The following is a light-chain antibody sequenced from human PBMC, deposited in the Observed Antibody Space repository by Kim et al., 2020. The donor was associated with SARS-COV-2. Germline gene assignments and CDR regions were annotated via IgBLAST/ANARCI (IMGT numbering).Light chain of an antibody. CDR2: SNN. V-gene: IGLV1-44*01. J-gene: IGLJ6*01. Sequence: ELTQPPSASGTPGQRVTISCSGSSSNIGSNTVNWYHQLPGTAPKLLIYSNNQRPSGVPDRFSGSKSGTSASLAISGLQSEDEADYYCAAWDDSLNGRVFGGGTKVTVL. CDR3: AAWDDSLNGRV. CDR1: SSNIGSNT.